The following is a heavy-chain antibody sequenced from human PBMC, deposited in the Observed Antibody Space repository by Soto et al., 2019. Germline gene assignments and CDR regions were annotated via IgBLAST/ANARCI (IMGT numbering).Heavy chain of an antibody. Sequence: GGSLRLSCAASGFTFSSYGMHWVRQAPGKGLEWVAVIWYDGSNKYYADSVKGRFTISRGNSKNTLYLQMNSLRAEDTAVYYCARGVRFLEWLNWFDPWGQGTLVTVSS. CDR3: ARGVRFLEWLNWFDP. V-gene: IGHV3-33*01. CDR1: GFTFSSYG. CDR2: IWYDGSNK. J-gene: IGHJ5*02. D-gene: IGHD3-3*01.